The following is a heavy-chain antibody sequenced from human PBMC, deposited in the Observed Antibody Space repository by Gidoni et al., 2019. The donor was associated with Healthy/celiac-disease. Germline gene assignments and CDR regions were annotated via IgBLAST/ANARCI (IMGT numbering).Heavy chain of an antibody. V-gene: IGHV1-18*01. CDR3: ASDGRLRDYGDAFDI. CDR1: GYTVTSYG. J-gene: IGHJ3*02. Sequence: QVQLVQSGAEVKKPGASVKVSCKASGYTVTSYGISWLRQVPGQGLEWMGWISSYNGNTNYAQKLQGRVTMTTDTSTSTAYMELRILRSDDTAVYYCASDGRLRDYGDAFDIWGQGTMVTVSS. CDR2: ISSYNGNT. D-gene: IGHD4-17*01.